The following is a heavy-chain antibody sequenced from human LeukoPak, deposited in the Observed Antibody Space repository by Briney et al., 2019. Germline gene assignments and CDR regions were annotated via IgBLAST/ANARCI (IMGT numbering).Heavy chain of an antibody. V-gene: IGHV1-18*01. CDR2: ISAYNGNT. D-gene: IGHD6-13*01. CDR1: GYTFTSYG. CDR3: ARGYSSSWSRYYYYYYYMDV. J-gene: IGHJ6*03. Sequence: ASVKVSCKASGYTFTSYGISWVRQAPGQGLEWMGWISAYNGNTNYAQKLQGRVTMTTDTSTSTAYMELSSLRSEDTAVYYCARGYSSSWSRYYYYYYYMDVWGKGTTVTVSS.